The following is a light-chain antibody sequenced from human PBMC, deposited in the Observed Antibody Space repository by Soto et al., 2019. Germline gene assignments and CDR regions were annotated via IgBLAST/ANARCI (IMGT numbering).Light chain of an antibody. Sequence: QSALTQPPSASGSPGQSVTISCTGTNSDIGVYNLVSWYQHHPGKAPRLIIYEGVQGPSGVPDRFSGSKSDNTASLTVSGLPAADEADYFCKSYAGSHTYVFGSGTKLTVL. J-gene: IGLJ1*01. CDR1: NSDIGVYNL. V-gene: IGLV2-8*01. CDR2: EGV. CDR3: KSYAGSHTYV.